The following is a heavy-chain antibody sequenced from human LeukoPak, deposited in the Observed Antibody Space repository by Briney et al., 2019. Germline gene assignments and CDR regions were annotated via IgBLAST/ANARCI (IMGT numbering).Heavy chain of an antibody. CDR2: IYYSGST. Sequence: SETLSLTCTVSGDSISSSSYYWGWIRQPPGKGLEWIGSIYYSGSTYYNPSLKSRVTISVDTSKNQFSLKLSSVTAADTAVYYCARGRDGYNHWGQGTLVTVSS. CDR1: GDSISSSSYY. V-gene: IGHV4-39*07. D-gene: IGHD5-24*01. J-gene: IGHJ4*02. CDR3: ARGRDGYNH.